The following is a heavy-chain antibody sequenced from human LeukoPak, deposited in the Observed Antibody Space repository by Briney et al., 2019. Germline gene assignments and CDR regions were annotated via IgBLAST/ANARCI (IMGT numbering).Heavy chain of an antibody. Sequence: GGSLRLSCEASGFIFNNYWMSWVRQTPGEGLEWVSNIKEDGSEQYYVDSVKGRFTITRDNAKNLLYLQVNSLRAEDTAVYYCARDVSNSGWYEGTFDVWGQGTMVTVSS. J-gene: IGHJ3*01. D-gene: IGHD6-19*01. CDR2: IKEDGSEQ. CDR1: GFIFNNYW. CDR3: ARDVSNSGWYEGTFDV. V-gene: IGHV3-7*03.